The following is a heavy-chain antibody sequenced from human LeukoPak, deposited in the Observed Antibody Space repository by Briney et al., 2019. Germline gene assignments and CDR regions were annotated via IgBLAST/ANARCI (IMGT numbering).Heavy chain of an antibody. D-gene: IGHD5-18*01. V-gene: IGHV3-21*01. CDR2: ISGSSSYI. Sequence: PGGSLRLSCAASGFTFSTYSMNWVCQAPGKGLEWVSSISGSSSYIYYADSVRGRFTISRDNAKNSLYLQMNSLRAEDTAVYYCARGQSYGWFDPWGQGTLVTVSS. CDR3: ARGQSYGWFDP. J-gene: IGHJ5*02. CDR1: GFTFSTYS.